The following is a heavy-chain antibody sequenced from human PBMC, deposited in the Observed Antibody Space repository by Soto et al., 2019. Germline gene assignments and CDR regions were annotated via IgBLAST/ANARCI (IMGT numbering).Heavy chain of an antibody. J-gene: IGHJ4*02. CDR3: ARKTYDSSGYYSFAY. Sequence: TLSAGSMRSGRYLGCWIHEQPGKGLEWIGYIYYSGSTYYDPSLKSRVTISVDTSKNQFSLKLSSVTAADTAVYYCARKTYDSSGYYSFAYWGELTLFAV. CDR1: AGSMRSGRYL. V-gene: IGHV4-31*02. CDR2: IYYSGST. D-gene: IGHD3-22*01.